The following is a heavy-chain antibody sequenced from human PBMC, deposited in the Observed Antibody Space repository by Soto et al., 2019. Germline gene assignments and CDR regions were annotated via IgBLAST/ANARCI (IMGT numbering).Heavy chain of an antibody. CDR2: IYYSGST. V-gene: IGHV4-39*01. CDR3: ARSLAYCGGDCYSGIDY. Sequence: SETLSLTCTVSGGSISSSSYYWGWIRQPPGKGLEWIGSIYYSGSTYYNPSLKSRVTISVDTSKNQFSLKLSSVTAADTAVYYCARSLAYCGGDCYSGIDYWGRGTLVTVCS. D-gene: IGHD2-21*02. J-gene: IGHJ4*02. CDR1: GGSISSSSYY.